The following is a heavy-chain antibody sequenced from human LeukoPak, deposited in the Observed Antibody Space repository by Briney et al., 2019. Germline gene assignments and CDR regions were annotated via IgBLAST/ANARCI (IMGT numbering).Heavy chain of an antibody. CDR1: GFTFSSYA. CDR3: ARDMKQNPN. CDR2: ISYDGGNK. J-gene: IGHJ4*02. V-gene: IGHV3-30-3*01. Sequence: GGSLRLSCAASGFTFSSYAMHWVRQAPGKGLEWVAVISYDGGNKYYADSVKGRFTISRDNSKNTLYLQMNSLRAEDTAVYYCARDMKQNPNWGQGTLVTVSS. D-gene: IGHD1-14*01.